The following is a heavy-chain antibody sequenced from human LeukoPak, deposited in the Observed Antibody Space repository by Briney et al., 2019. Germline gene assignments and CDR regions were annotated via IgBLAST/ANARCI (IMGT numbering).Heavy chain of an antibody. Sequence: SGRSLRLSCEASGFTFDDYGIHWVRQAPGKGLEWVSTIGWNSASVGYVDSVKGRFTISRDNAKKTLYLQMNSLRPEDTALYYCAKDYGYSSSWYDYWGQGTLVTVSS. D-gene: IGHD6-13*01. V-gene: IGHV3-9*01. J-gene: IGHJ4*02. CDR2: IGWNSASV. CDR1: GFTFDDYG. CDR3: AKDYGYSSSWYDY.